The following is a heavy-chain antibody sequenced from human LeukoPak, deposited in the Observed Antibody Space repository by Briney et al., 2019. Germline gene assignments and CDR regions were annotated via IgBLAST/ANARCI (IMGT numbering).Heavy chain of an antibody. Sequence: PSETLSLTCAVYGGSLSGYYWSWIRQPPGKGLEWIGEINHSGSTNYNPSLKSRVTISVDTSKNQFSLKLSSVTAADTAVYYCASLVNDDYFDYWGQGTLVTVSS. CDR1: GGSLSGYY. D-gene: IGHD2-2*01. J-gene: IGHJ4*02. CDR3: ASLVNDDYFDY. V-gene: IGHV4-34*01. CDR2: INHSGST.